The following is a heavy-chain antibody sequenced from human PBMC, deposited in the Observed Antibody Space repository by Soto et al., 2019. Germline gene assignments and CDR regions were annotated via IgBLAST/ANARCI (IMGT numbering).Heavy chain of an antibody. Sequence: QVQLQESGPGLVKPSETLSLTCTVSGGSISPYYWSWIRQPPGKGLEWIGYIYYRGNTNYNPSFKGRVTISVDTSKNQFSLRLSSVTAADTALYYCARHPGYYDVLTGYSTYYFDSWGQGTLVTVSS. V-gene: IGHV4-59*08. CDR2: IYYRGNT. J-gene: IGHJ4*02. CDR3: ARHPGYYDVLTGYSTYYFDS. CDR1: GGSISPYY. D-gene: IGHD3-9*01.